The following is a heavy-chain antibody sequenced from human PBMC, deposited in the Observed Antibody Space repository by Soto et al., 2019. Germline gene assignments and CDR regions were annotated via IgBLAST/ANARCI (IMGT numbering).Heavy chain of an antibody. CDR2: MNPNSGNT. D-gene: IGHD6-13*01. CDR1: GYTFTSYD. CDR3: AKRDSSIWPYSNLFDT. V-gene: IGHV1-8*01. Sequence: QVQLVQSGAEVKKPGASVKVSCKASGYTFTSYDINWARQATGPGLEWMGWMNPNSGNTGYAQKFQGRVTMTRNTSISTAYMELSSMRSEDTAVYYGAKRDSSIWPYSNLFDTWGQVALVTVSS. J-gene: IGHJ5*02.